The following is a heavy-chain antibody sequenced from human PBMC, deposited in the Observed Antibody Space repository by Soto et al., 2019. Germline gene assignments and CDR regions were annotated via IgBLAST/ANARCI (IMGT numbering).Heavy chain of an antibody. D-gene: IGHD2-8*02. CDR3: TGEFASGY. CDR1: GFTVSSYG. Sequence: QVQLVESGGGVVQPGRSLRLCCAASGFTVSSYGMHWVRQAPGKGLEWVAVISRDGGTKYYADAVKGRFTISRDNSRNTLFLEMNSLRGDDMAVYYCTGEFASGYWGQGTLVTVSS. V-gene: IGHV3-30*03. CDR2: ISRDGGTK. J-gene: IGHJ4*02.